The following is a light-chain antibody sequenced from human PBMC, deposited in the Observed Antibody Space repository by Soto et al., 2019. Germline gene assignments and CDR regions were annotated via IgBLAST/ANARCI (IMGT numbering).Light chain of an antibody. V-gene: IGKV3-15*01. Sequence: EIVLTQSPATLSLSPGERATLSCRASQSVSSSYLAWYQQKPGQAPRLLIYGASTRATGIPARFSGSGSGTDFTLTISSLQSEDFAVYYCQQYNKGPLTFGQGTKVDIK. J-gene: IGKJ1*01. CDR3: QQYNKGPLT. CDR1: QSVSSSY. CDR2: GAS.